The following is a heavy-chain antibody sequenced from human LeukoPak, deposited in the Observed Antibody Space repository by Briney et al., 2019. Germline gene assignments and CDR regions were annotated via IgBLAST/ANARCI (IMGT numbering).Heavy chain of an antibody. CDR3: ARHAFASPLDI. V-gene: IGHV4-59*08. Sequence: PSETLSLTCAVSDVSISDYYWSWIRQPPGKRLEWIGYIYHTGDSNQNPSLKGRVTVTLDTPKNQVSLKVTSVTAADTAVYYCARHAFASPLDIWGQGTVVTVSS. CDR1: DVSISDYY. J-gene: IGHJ4*02. CDR2: IYHTGDS. D-gene: IGHD2-21*01.